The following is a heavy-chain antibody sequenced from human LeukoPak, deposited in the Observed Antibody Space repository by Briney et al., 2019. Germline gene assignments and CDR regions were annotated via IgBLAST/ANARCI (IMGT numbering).Heavy chain of an antibody. V-gene: IGHV1-69*05. D-gene: IGHD6-13*01. Sequence: SVKVSCKASGGTFSSYAISWVRQAPGQGLEWMGRIIPIFGTANYAQKFQGRVTITTDESTSTAYMELSSLRSEDTTVYYCARAKGIAYRFDYWGQGTLVTVSS. J-gene: IGHJ4*02. CDR3: ARAKGIAYRFDY. CDR2: IIPIFGTA. CDR1: GGTFSSYA.